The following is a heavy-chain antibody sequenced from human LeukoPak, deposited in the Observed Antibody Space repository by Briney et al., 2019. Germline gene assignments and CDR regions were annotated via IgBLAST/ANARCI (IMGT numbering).Heavy chain of an antibody. V-gene: IGHV4-59*01. D-gene: IGHD3-22*01. CDR3: ARESLSPYYYDSSGSYYFDY. CDR2: IYYSGST. Sequence: SETLSLTCTVSGGSISSYYWSWIRQPPGKGLEWIGYIYYSGSTNYNPSLKSRVTISVDTSKNQFSLKLSSVTAADTAVYYCARESLSPYYYDSSGSYYFDYWGQGTLVTVSS. J-gene: IGHJ4*02. CDR1: GGSISSYY.